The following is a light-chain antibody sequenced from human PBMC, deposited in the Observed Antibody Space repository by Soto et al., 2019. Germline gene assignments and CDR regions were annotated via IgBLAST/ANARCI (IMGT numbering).Light chain of an antibody. V-gene: IGKV3-20*01. CDR2: GAS. CDR1: QSVSSSY. Sequence: IVLTQSPGTLSLSPGEGATLSCRASQSVSSSYLACYQQSPGQAPRLLIYGASTRATDIPDRFSGSGSGTDFTLTIGRLEPEDFAVYYCQQYGSSPSTFGQGTRLEIK. J-gene: IGKJ5*01. CDR3: QQYGSSPST.